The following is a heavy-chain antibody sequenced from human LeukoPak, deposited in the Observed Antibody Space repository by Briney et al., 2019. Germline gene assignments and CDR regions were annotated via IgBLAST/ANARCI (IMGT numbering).Heavy chain of an antibody. CDR3: AKDRLISYYDYFWGSYRHLNYFDY. D-gene: IGHD3-16*02. V-gene: IGHV3-43*02. Sequence: GGSLRLSCAASGFTFDDYAMHWVRQAPGKGLEWVSLISGDGGSTYYADSVKGRFTISRDNSKNSLYLQMNRLKTEDTALYDCAKDRLISYYDYFWGSYRHLNYFDYWGQGTLVTVSS. CDR1: GFTFDDYA. CDR2: ISGDGGST. J-gene: IGHJ4*02.